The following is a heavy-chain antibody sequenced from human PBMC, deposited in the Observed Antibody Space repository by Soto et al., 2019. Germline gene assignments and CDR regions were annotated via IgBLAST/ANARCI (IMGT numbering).Heavy chain of an antibody. J-gene: IGHJ6*02. V-gene: IGHV1-18*01. CDR3: ASLGYSGGWYLGYYYGMDV. CDR1: GYTFTSYS. CDR2: ISAYNGNT. D-gene: IGHD6-19*01. Sequence: ASVKVSCKASGYTFTSYSISWVRQAPGQGLEWMGWISAYNGNTNYAQKLQGRVTMTTDTSTSTAYMELRSLRSDDTAVYYCASLGYSGGWYLGYYYGMDVWGQGTTVTVSS.